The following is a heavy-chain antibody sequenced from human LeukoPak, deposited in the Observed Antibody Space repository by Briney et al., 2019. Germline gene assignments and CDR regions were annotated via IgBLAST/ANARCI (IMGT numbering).Heavy chain of an antibody. J-gene: IGHJ6*03. D-gene: IGHD2-15*01. CDR1: GGSISSYY. CDR2: IYYSGST. Sequence: PSETLSLTCTVSGGSISSYYWSWIRQPPGKGLGWIGYIYYSGSTNYNPSLKSRVTISVDTPKNQFSLKLSSVTAADTAVYYCARSVEGYCSGGSCYSYYYYMDVWGKGTTVTVSS. CDR3: ARSVEGYCSGGSCYSYYYYMDV. V-gene: IGHV4-59*01.